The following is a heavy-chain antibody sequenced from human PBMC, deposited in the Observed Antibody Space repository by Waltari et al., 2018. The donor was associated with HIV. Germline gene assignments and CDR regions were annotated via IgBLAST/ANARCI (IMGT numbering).Heavy chain of an antibody. CDR1: GFTFPNYW. V-gene: IGHV3-7*01. Sequence: EVQLMESGGGLVQSGGSLRLACAASGFTFPNYWMSWVRQTPGKGLEWVAYIKDDGSEKYYMGSVKGRFTISRDNDKNSMFLQMNSLRAEDTAVYYCARIGTFPHNYAIDFWGQGTTVTVSS. J-gene: IGHJ6*02. CDR3: ARIGTFPHNYAIDF. CDR2: IKDDGSEK. D-gene: IGHD1-26*01.